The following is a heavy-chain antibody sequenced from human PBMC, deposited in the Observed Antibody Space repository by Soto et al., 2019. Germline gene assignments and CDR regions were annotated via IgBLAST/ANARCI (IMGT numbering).Heavy chain of an antibody. J-gene: IGHJ6*02. Sequence: ASVKVSCKASGYTFTSYYMHWVRQAPGQGLEWMGIINPSGGSTSYAQKFQGRVTMTRDRSTSTVYMELSSLRSEDRAVYYCARDSPPFGSDVWGQGTTVTVSS. CDR1: GYTFTSYY. V-gene: IGHV1-46*01. CDR2: INPSGGST. D-gene: IGHD3-3*01. CDR3: ARDSPPFGSDV.